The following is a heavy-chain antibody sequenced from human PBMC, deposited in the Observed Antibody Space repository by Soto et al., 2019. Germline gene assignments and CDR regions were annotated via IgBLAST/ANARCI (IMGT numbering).Heavy chain of an antibody. J-gene: IGHJ4*02. Sequence: GGSLRLSCAASGFTFSSYGMHWVRQAPGKGLEWVAVVSIGGSTHYADSVRGRFTISRDNSKNTLSLQMNSLTAEDTAVYFCAKRRGAGGHFDYWGQGALVTVSS. CDR3: AKRRGAGGHFDY. D-gene: IGHD2-15*01. CDR1: GFTFSSYG. CDR2: VSIGGST. V-gene: IGHV3-NL1*01.